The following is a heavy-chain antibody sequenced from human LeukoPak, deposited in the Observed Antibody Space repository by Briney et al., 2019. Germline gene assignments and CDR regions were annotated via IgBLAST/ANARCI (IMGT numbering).Heavy chain of an antibody. Sequence: GGSLRLSCAASGFTFDDFAMGWVRQAPGKGPEWVSDIKWDGSFIRYADSVKGRFTISRDNARSSLDLEMTSLRVEDTAVYYCARGEYTYVYFDYWGQGTLVTVSS. V-gene: IGHV3-20*04. CDR3: ARGEYTYVYFDY. J-gene: IGHJ4*02. D-gene: IGHD5-18*01. CDR1: GFTFDDFA. CDR2: IKWDGSFI.